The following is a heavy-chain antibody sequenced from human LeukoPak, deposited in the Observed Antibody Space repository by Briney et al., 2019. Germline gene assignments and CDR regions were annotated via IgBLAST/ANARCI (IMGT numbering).Heavy chain of an antibody. D-gene: IGHD5-18*01. Sequence: AASVKVSCKASGYTFTGHYIHWVRQAPGQGLEWMGWIKPDSGATNYAQKFQGRVTMTRDTSISTAHMELNRLTSDDTAVYYCARPEYRYGYILHYWGQGTLVTVSS. CDR3: ARPEYRYGYILHY. J-gene: IGHJ4*02. CDR1: GYTFTGHY. V-gene: IGHV1-2*02. CDR2: IKPDSGAT.